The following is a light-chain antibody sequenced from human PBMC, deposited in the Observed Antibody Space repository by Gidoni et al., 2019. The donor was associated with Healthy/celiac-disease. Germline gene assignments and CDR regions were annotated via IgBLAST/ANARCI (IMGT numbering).Light chain of an antibody. J-gene: IGKJ1*01. V-gene: IGKV3-20*01. CDR1: QSVSSSS. Sequence: DIVLTQSPGTLSLSPGERATLSCRASQSVSSSSLAWYQQTTGQAPRLLIYGASSRATGIPDRFSGSGSGTDFTLTISRLEPEDFAVYYCQQYGSAPRTFGQGTKVEIK. CDR2: GAS. CDR3: QQYGSAPRT.